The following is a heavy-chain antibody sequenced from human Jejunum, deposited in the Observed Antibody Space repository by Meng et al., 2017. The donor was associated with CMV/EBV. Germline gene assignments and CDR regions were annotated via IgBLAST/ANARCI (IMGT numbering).Heavy chain of an antibody. V-gene: IGHV3-23*01. CDR1: GLTFSNYA. CDR3: ARDNDGSSHYSQFDY. CDR2: ISGSGIIT. J-gene: IGHJ4*02. Sequence: SGLTFSNYAMSWVRLAPEKGLEWVSSISGSGIITYYAESVKGRFTISRDNSKNTLYLQMNSLRAEDTAIYYCARDNDGSSHYSQFDYWGQGTLVTVSS. D-gene: IGHD3-22*01.